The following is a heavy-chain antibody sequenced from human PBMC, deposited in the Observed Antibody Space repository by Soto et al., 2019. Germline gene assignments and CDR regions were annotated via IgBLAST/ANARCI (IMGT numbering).Heavy chain of an antibody. D-gene: IGHD3-16*01. Sequence: QITLKESGPTLVKPTQTLTVTCTFSGFSLSSIGVGVGWIRQPPGKALECLAVIYWDDDQRYSPSLKSRLTITKDTSKNQVVLTVTDMDPVDTATYFCAHSPPWGSNYRAHYFDTWGQGTLVTVSS. CDR3: AHSPPWGSNYRAHYFDT. J-gene: IGHJ5*02. CDR1: GFSLSSIGVG. V-gene: IGHV2-5*02. CDR2: IYWDDDQ.